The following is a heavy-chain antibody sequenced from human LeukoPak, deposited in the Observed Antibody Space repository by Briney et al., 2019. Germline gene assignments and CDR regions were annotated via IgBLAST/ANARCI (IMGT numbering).Heavy chain of an antibody. CDR3: ARVGRFGPYYFDY. D-gene: IGHD1-26*01. Sequence: GGSLRLSCAASGFTFSSYAMHWVRQAPGKGLEWVAVISYDGSNKFYADSVKGRFTISRDNSKNTLYLQVNSLRAEDTAVYYCARVGRFGPYYFDYWGQGTLVTVSS. J-gene: IGHJ4*02. CDR2: ISYDGSNK. V-gene: IGHV3-30-3*01. CDR1: GFTFSSYA.